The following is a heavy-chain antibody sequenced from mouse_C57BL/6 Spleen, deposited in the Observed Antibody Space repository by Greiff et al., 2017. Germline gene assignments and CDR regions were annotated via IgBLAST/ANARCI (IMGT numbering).Heavy chain of an antibody. J-gene: IGHJ2*01. V-gene: IGHV14-1*01. CDR1: GFNIKDYY. CDR2: IDPEDGDT. CDR3: TTSSTTVVATDY. Sequence: VQLQQSGAELVRPGASVKLSCTASGFNIKDYYMHWVKQRPEQGLAWIGRIDPEDGDTEYAPKFQGKATMTADTSSNTAYLQLSSLTSEDTAVNYCTTSSTTVVATDYWGQGTTLTVSS. D-gene: IGHD1-1*01.